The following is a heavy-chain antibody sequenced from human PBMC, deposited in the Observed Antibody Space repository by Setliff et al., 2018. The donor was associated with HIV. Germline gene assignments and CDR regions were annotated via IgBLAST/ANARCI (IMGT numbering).Heavy chain of an antibody. Sequence: SETLSLTCTVSGGSISSSDFYWNWIRQRPGKALEWIGYIHHSGSSSHNPSLKSRLTTSINASKSQFSLKVTSVTAADTAVYYCARFSMATRCFDYWGQGTLVTVSS. CDR2: IHHSGSS. CDR1: GGSISSSDFY. CDR3: ARFSMATRCFDY. D-gene: IGHD5-12*01. J-gene: IGHJ4*02. V-gene: IGHV4-30-4*08.